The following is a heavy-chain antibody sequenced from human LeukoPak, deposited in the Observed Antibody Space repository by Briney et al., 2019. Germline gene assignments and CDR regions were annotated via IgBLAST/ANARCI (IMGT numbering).Heavy chain of an antibody. J-gene: IGHJ5*02. CDR1: GFTFSSYS. Sequence: GSLRLSRAASGFTFSSYSMNWVRQAPGKGLEWVSSISSSSSYIYYADSVKGRFTISRDNAKNSLYLQMNSLRAEDTAVYYCARGGRYCSGGSCYSAGWFDPWGQGTLVTASS. D-gene: IGHD2-15*01. CDR3: ARGGRYCSGGSCYSAGWFDP. CDR2: ISSSSSYI. V-gene: IGHV3-21*01.